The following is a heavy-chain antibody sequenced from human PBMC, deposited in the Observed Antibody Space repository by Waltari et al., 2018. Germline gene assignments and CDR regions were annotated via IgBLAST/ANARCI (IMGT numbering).Heavy chain of an antibody. V-gene: IGHV3-48*03. CDR3: ARGESSSWYRPYYFDY. J-gene: IGHJ4*02. Sequence: EVQLVESGGGLVQPGGSLRLSCAASGCTFSSYEMIWARRATGKGLECVSYISSSGSTIYYADSVKGRFTISRDNAKNSLYLQMNSLRAEDTAVYYCARGESSSWYRPYYFDYWGQGTLVTVSS. CDR2: ISSSGSTI. D-gene: IGHD6-13*01. CDR1: GCTFSSYE.